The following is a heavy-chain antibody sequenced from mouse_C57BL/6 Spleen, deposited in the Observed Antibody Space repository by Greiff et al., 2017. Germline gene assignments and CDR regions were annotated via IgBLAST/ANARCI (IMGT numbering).Heavy chain of an antibody. CDR2: IDPSDSYT. V-gene: IGHV1-69*01. CDR1: GYTFTSYW. CDR3: ARFLLRYFDV. D-gene: IGHD1-1*01. Sequence: VQLQQSGAELVMPGASVKLSCKASGYTFTSYWMHWVKQRPGQGLEWIGEIDPSDSYTNYNQKFKGKSTLTVDKSSSTAYMQLSSLTSEDSAVYYCARFLLRYFDVWGTGTTVTVSS. J-gene: IGHJ1*03.